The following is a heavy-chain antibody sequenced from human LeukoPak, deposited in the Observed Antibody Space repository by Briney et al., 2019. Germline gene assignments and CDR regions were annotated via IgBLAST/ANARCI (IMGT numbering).Heavy chain of an antibody. CDR3: ARGRYGGSGKGYFDY. CDR2: ISSRGSTI. V-gene: IGHV3-48*03. D-gene: IGHD3-10*01. Sequence: PGGSLRLSCAASGFTFSHFEMIWVRQAPGKGLEWVSYISSRGSTIYYADSVKGRFTISRDNAKNSLYLQMSSLSAEDTAVYYCARGRYGGSGKGYFDYWGQGTLVTVSS. J-gene: IGHJ4*02. CDR1: GFTFSHFE.